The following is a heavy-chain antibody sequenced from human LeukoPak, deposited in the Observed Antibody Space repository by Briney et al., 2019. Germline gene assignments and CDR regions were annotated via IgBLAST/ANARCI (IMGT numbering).Heavy chain of an antibody. CDR3: ARAPSTIPKDAFDI. D-gene: IGHD5/OR15-5a*01. J-gene: IGHJ3*02. V-gene: IGHV4-39*07. CDR2: IYYSGST. Sequence: SETLSLTCTVSGGSISSSSYYWGWIRQPPGKGLEWIGSIYYSGSTYYNPSLKSRVTISVDTSKNQFSLKLSSVTAADTAVYYCARAPSTIPKDAFDIWGQGTMVTVSS. CDR1: GGSISSSSYY.